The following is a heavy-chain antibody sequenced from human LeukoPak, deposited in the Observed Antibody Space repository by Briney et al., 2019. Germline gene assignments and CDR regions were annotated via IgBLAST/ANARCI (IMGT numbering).Heavy chain of an antibody. Sequence: SETLSLTCAVYGGSFSGYYWSWIRQPPGKGLEWIGEINHSGSTSYNPSLKSRVTISVDTSKNQFSLKLSSVTAADTAVYYCASLDSSYYYDSSGYYYQPGYWGQGTLVTVSS. CDR2: INHSGST. CDR1: GGSFSGYY. V-gene: IGHV4-34*01. D-gene: IGHD3-22*01. J-gene: IGHJ4*02. CDR3: ASLDSSYYYDSSGYYYQPGY.